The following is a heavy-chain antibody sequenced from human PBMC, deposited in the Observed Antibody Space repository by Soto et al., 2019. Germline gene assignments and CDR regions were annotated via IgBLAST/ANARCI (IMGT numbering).Heavy chain of an antibody. J-gene: IGHJ3*02. CDR3: ARVGGYPLGAFDI. D-gene: IGHD5-12*01. Sequence: QVQLQESGPGLVKPSETLSLTCTVSGASISNYEWSWIRQPPGMGLEWIGYISYSGNTDYNPSLKSRVTILVDTSKNQFSLRLSSVTAADTAVYYCARVGGYPLGAFDIWGQGTMVTVSS. CDR2: ISYSGNT. V-gene: IGHV4-59*01. CDR1: GASISNYE.